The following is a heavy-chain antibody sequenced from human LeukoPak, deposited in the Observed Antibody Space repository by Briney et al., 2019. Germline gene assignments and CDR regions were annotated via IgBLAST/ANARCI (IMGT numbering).Heavy chain of an antibody. V-gene: IGHV4-59*01. CDR1: GGSISSYY. D-gene: IGHD2-2*01. J-gene: IGHJ2*01. Sequence: SETLSLTCTVSGGSISSYYWSWIRQPPGKGLEWIGYIYNSGSTKYNPSLKSRVTISVDTSKNQFSLKLSSVTAADTAVYYCARLVVPAGLWYFDLWGRGTVVTVSS. CDR3: ARLVVPAGLWYFDL. CDR2: IYNSGST.